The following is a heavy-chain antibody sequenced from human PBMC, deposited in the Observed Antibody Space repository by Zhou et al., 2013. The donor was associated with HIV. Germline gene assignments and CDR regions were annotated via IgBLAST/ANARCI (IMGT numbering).Heavy chain of an antibody. J-gene: IGHJ6*02. CDR1: GGTFSSYA. CDR2: IIPIFGTA. V-gene: IGHV1-69*05. D-gene: IGHD6-13*01. CDR3: ARGGVAAAGAHYYYYYGMDV. Sequence: QVQLVQSGAEVKKPGSSVKVSCKASGGTFSSYAISWVRQAPGQGLEWMGGIIPIFGTANYAQKFQGRVTMTRNTSISTAYMELSRLRSDDTAVYYCARGGVAAAGAHYYYYYGMDVWGQGTTVTVSS.